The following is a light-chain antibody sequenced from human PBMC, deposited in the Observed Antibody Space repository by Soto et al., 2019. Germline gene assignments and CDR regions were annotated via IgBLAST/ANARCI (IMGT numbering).Light chain of an antibody. CDR3: QQRTAWGT. J-gene: IGKJ1*01. CDR1: QSLNIG. CDR2: GAS. Sequence: TQSDSTVSASVGASVPITCRASQSLNIGLAWYKPKPGQAPRLLIYGASTRATGIPARLSGSWSGTDFTLTISSLELEDFAVDYCQQRTAWGTFGQGTKV. V-gene: IGKV3-11*01.